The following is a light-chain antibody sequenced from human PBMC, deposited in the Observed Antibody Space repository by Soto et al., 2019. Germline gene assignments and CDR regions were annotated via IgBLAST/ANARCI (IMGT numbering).Light chain of an antibody. V-gene: IGLV2-14*01. CDR1: SSDVGGYNY. J-gene: IGLJ1*01. Sequence: SALTQPAPLSGSPGQSITISCTGTSSDVGGYNYVSWYQQHPGKAPKLMIYDVSRRPSGVSNRFSGSKSGNTASLTISGLQAEDEADYYCNSYTSRSTPYVFGTGTKVTVL. CDR2: DVS. CDR3: NSYTSRSTPYV.